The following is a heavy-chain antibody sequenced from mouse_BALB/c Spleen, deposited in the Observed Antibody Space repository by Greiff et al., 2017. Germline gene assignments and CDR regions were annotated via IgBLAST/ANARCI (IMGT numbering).Heavy chain of an antibody. D-gene: IGHD4-1*01. Sequence: EVQGVESGGGLVQPGGSRKLSCAVSGFTFNSFGMHWVRQAPEKGLEWVAYINSGSSTIYYADTVKGRFTISRDNPKNTLFLQMTSLRSEDTAMYYCARLGHWGAMDNWGQGTSVTVSS. V-gene: IGHV5-17*02. CDR1: GFTFNSFG. J-gene: IGHJ4*01. CDR2: INSGSSTI. CDR3: ARLGHWGAMDN.